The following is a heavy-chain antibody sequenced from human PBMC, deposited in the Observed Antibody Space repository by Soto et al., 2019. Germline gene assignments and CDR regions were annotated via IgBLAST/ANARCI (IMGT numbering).Heavy chain of an antibody. J-gene: IGHJ1*01. V-gene: IGHV3-30-3*01. D-gene: IGHD6-19*01. CDR3: ARSGDSSGLNEYFQH. Sequence: QVQLVESGGGVVQPGRSLRLSCAASGFTFSSYAMHWVRQAPGKELERVAVISYDGSNKYYADSVKGRFTISRDNSKNTLYLQMNSLRAEVTAVYYCARSGDSSGLNEYFQHWGQGTLVTVSS. CDR2: ISYDGSNK. CDR1: GFTFSSYA.